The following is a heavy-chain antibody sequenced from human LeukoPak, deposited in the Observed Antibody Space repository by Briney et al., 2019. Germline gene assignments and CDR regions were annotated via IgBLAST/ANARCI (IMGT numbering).Heavy chain of an antibody. Sequence: GGSLRLSCAASGFTFSSYSMNWVRQAPGKGLEWVSSISSSSSYIYYADSVKGRFTISRDNAKNSLYLQMNSLRAEDTAVYYCARGLTCGGDCELGYWGQGTLVTVSS. J-gene: IGHJ4*02. CDR2: ISSSSSYI. D-gene: IGHD2-21*02. V-gene: IGHV3-21*01. CDR1: GFTFSSYS. CDR3: ARGLTCGGDCELGY.